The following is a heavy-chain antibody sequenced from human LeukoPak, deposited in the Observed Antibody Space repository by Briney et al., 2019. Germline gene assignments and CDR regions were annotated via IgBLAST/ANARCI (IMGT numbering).Heavy chain of an antibody. CDR1: GGSNNSGAYY. V-gene: IGHV4-31*02. CDR3: ARAPTMMGDAFDV. D-gene: IGHD3-22*01. CDR2: IYHSGST. Sequence: SETLSLTCTVSGGSNNSGAYYWSWIRQHPGKGLEWIGYIYHSGSTYYNPSLKSRVTISVDTSKNQFSLKLSSVTAADTAVYYCARAPTMMGDAFDVWGQGTMVTVSS. J-gene: IGHJ3*01.